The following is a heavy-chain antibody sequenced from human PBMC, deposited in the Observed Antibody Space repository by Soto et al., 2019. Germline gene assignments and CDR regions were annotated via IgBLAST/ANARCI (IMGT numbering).Heavy chain of an antibody. V-gene: IGHV4-61*08. D-gene: IGHD6-25*01. CDR3: ARQVSSAWPPYYYDMDV. CDR2: IHYSGST. CDR1: GGSISSGGHY. Sequence: SETLSLTCTVAGGSISSGGHYWSWIRQPPGRGLEWIGHIHYSGSTNYNPSLKSRVTISVDTSKNQVSRKLSSVTAADTAMYFCARQVSSAWPPYYYDMDVWGQGTTFTVSS. J-gene: IGHJ6*02.